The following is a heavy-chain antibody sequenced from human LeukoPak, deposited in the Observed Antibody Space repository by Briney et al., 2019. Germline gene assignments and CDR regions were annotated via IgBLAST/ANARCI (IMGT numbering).Heavy chain of an antibody. V-gene: IGHV4-59*01. D-gene: IGHD3-22*01. CDR3: TRGSIAYYYMDV. CDR2: IYYSGST. Sequence: SETLSLTCTVSGGSISSYYWSWIRQPPGKGLEWIGNIYYSGSTNYNPSLKSRVTISVDTSKNQFSLKLSSVTAADTAVYYCTRGSIAYYYMDVWGKGTTVTISS. J-gene: IGHJ6*03. CDR1: GGSISSYY.